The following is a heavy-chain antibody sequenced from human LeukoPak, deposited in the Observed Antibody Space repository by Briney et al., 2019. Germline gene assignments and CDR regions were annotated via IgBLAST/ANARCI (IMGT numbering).Heavy chain of an antibody. Sequence: SETLSLTCTVSGGSISSYYWSWIRQPPGKGLEWIGYIYYSGSTNYNPSLKSRVTMSVDTSKNQFSLKLSSVTAADTAVYYCARDYGGFGELTNWFDPWGQGTLVTVSS. CDR1: GGSISSYY. D-gene: IGHD3-10*01. CDR2: IYYSGST. CDR3: ARDYGGFGELTNWFDP. J-gene: IGHJ5*02. V-gene: IGHV4-59*12.